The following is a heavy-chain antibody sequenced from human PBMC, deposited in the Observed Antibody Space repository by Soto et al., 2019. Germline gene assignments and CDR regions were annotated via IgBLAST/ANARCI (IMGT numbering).Heavy chain of an antibody. V-gene: IGHV4-39*01. J-gene: IGHJ6*02. CDR1: GGSISSSNYY. Sequence: QLQLQESGPGLVKPSETLSLTCTVSGGSISSSNYYWGWIRQPPGKGLEWIGNIFYSGSTYYHPSLKSRVTISVDTSKNQFSLKLSSVTAADAAIYYCARHVGQQLRYYHYGMDVWGQGATVTVSS. CDR3: ARHVGQQLRYYHYGMDV. D-gene: IGHD6-13*01. CDR2: IFYSGST.